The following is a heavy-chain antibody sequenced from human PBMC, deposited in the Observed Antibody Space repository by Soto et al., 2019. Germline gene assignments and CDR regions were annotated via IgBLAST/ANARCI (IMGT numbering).Heavy chain of an antibody. CDR3: AKGRGGSGSLTPRVDF. CDR2: ISGGGDTT. CDR1: GFTFNNYA. J-gene: IGHJ4*02. V-gene: IGHV3-23*01. Sequence: EVQLLESGGGLVQPGGSLRLSCAASGFTFNNYAMTGVRQAPGKGLEWVSAISGGGDTTSYADSVKGRFTVSRDGSKNTLYLQMSRLRAEDTALYYCAKGRGGSGSLTPRVDFWGQGTLVTVSS. D-gene: IGHD3-10*01.